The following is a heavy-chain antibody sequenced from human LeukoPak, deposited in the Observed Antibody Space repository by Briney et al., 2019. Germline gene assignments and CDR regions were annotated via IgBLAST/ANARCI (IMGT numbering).Heavy chain of an antibody. D-gene: IGHD6-19*01. CDR1: GFTLSDHY. CDR2: SGNKASGYTT. Sequence: GSQRLSCAASGFTLSDHYIDWVRQAPGKGLEWVGRSGNKASGYTTEYAASVKDRFTFSRDASENSLYLQMNSLKTEDTAVYHCMRGYSGVGVYAFDVWGQGTTVTVSP. J-gene: IGHJ3*01. V-gene: IGHV3-72*01. CDR3: MRGYSGVGVYAFDV.